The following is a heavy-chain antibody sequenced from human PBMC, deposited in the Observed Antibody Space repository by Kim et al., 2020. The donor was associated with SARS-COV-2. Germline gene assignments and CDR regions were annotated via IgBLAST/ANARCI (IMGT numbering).Heavy chain of an antibody. D-gene: IGHD3-10*01. V-gene: IGHV3-23*01. CDR2: ISGSGGST. CDR1: GFTFSSYA. Sequence: GGSLRLSCAASGFTFSSYAMSWVRQAPGKGLEWVSAISGSGGSTYYADSVKGRFTISRDNSKNTLYLQMNSLRAEDTAVYYCAKDPPLWFGYQTSYGMDVWGQGTTVTVSS. CDR3: AKDPPLWFGYQTSYGMDV. J-gene: IGHJ6*02.